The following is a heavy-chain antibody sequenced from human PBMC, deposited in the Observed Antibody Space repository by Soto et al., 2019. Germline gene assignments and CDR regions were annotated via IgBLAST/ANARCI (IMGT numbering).Heavy chain of an antibody. CDR1: GGTFSRYS. Sequence: QVQLVQSGAEVKKPGSSVKVSCKASGGTFSRYSISWVRQAPGQGLEWMGGIVPVFGTTNYAQKFQGRVTIXPDESTSTVYMELSSLTSDDTAVYYCASCLVTTYFYYYGMDVWGQGTTVTVSS. CDR2: IVPVFGTT. J-gene: IGHJ6*02. V-gene: IGHV1-69*05. CDR3: ASCLVTTYFYYYGMDV. D-gene: IGHD4-17*01.